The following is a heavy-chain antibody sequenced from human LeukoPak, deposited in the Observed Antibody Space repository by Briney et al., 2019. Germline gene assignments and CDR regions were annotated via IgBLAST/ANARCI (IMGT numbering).Heavy chain of an antibody. CDR3: AREGNWNYDAFDI. V-gene: IGHV4-34*01. D-gene: IGHD1-7*01. CDR2: INHSGST. J-gene: IGHJ3*02. CDR1: GGSFSGYY. Sequence: SETLSLTCAVYGGSFSGYYWSWIRQPPGKGLEWIGEINHSGSTNYNPSLKSRVTMSVDTSKNQFSLKLSSVTAADTAVYYCAREGNWNYDAFDIWGQGTMVTVSS.